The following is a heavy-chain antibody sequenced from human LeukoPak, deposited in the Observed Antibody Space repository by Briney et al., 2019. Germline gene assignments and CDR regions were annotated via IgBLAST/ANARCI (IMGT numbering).Heavy chain of an antibody. CDR3: AKDGSMSIAARRVYYYGMDV. CDR2: ISGSGGST. J-gene: IGHJ6*02. D-gene: IGHD6-6*01. Sequence: GGSLRLSCAASGFTFSSYAMNWVRQAPGKGLEWVSAISGSGGSTYYADSVKGRFTISRDNSKNTLYLQMNSLRAEDTAVYYCAKDGSMSIAARRVYYYGMDVWGQGTTVTVSS. CDR1: GFTFSSYA. V-gene: IGHV3-23*01.